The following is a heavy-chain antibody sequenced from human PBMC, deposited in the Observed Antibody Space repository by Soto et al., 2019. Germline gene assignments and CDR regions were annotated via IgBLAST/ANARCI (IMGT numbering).Heavy chain of an antibody. CDR1: GLTVAKNY. D-gene: IGHD3-22*01. J-gene: IGHJ3*01. V-gene: IGHV3-66*01. CDR2: IYSGGDT. CDR3: VRGMGTSVVRVAFDV. Sequence: PGGSLRLSCAGAGLTVAKNYMTWVRQAPGKGLEWVSVIYSGGDTYYADSVKGRFSISRDSSKNALYLQMNSLRAEDTATYYCVRGMGTSVVRVAFDVWGQGTMVTVSS.